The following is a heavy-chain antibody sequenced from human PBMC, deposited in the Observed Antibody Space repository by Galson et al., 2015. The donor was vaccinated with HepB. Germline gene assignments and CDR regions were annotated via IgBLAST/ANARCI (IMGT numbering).Heavy chain of an antibody. CDR2: IWYDGSNK. D-gene: IGHD2-2*01. CDR3: ARYQLPRGPAYGMDV. V-gene: IGHV3-33*01. Sequence: SLRLSCAASGFTFSSYGMHWVRQAPGKGLEWVAVIWYDGSNKYYADSVKGRFTISRDNSKNTLYLQMNSLRAEDTAVYYCARYQLPRGPAYGMDVWGQGTTVTVSS. J-gene: IGHJ6*02. CDR1: GFTFSSYG.